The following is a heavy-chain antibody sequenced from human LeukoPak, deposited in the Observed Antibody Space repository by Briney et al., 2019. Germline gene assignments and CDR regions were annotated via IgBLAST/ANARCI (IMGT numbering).Heavy chain of an antibody. V-gene: IGHV3-48*01. CDR3: ARETPYSSSWTVFDY. Sequence: GGSLRLSCAASGFTVSSNYMNWVRQAPGKGLEWISYITLSSGIIYYADSVKGRFTISRDNAKNSLYLQMNSLRAEDTAVYYCARETPYSSSWTVFDYWGLGTLVTVSS. J-gene: IGHJ4*02. CDR1: GFTVSSNY. D-gene: IGHD6-13*01. CDR2: ITLSSGII.